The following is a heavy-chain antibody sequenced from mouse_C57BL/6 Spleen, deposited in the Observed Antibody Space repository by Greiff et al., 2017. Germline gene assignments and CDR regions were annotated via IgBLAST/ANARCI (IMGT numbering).Heavy chain of an antibody. CDR2: ISDGGSYT. Sequence: EVKLMESGGGLVKPGGSLKLSCAASGFTFSSYSMSWVRQTPEKRLEWVATISDGGSYTYYPDNVKGRFTISRDTAKNNLYLQMSHLKSEDTAMYYCARASMISTWYFDVWGTGTTVTVSS. J-gene: IGHJ1*03. CDR1: GFTFSSYS. CDR3: ARASMISTWYFDV. D-gene: IGHD2-4*01. V-gene: IGHV5-4*03.